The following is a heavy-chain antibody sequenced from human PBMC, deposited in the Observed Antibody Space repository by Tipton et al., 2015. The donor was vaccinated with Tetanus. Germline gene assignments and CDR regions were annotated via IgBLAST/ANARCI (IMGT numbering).Heavy chain of an antibody. V-gene: IGHV4-34*01. Sequence: TLSLTCAVYGGSFSGYYWNWIRQPPGKGLEWIGEINYSGTTNYNPSLKSRVTISVDTSKDQITLTLKSVTAADTALYYCAGDGEKIMTSDRRQRRATNYYYHYGLDVWGQGTTVTVSS. CDR2: INYSGTT. CDR3: AGDGEKIMTSDRRQRRATNYYYHYGLDV. D-gene: IGHD3-10*01. J-gene: IGHJ6*02. CDR1: GGSFSGYY.